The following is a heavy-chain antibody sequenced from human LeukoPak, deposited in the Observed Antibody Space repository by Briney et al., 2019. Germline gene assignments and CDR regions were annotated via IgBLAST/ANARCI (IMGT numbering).Heavy chain of an antibody. J-gene: IGHJ1*01. V-gene: IGHV1-2*02. Sequence: RASVKVSCKASGYTFTSYGISWVRQAPGQGLEWMGWINPNSGGTNYAQKFQGRVTMTRDTSISTAYMELSRLRSDDTAVYYCARVGPPIAVAGTGDTTPEYFQHWGQGTLVTVSS. CDR2: INPNSGGT. CDR1: GYTFTSYG. CDR3: ARVGPPIAVAGTGDTTPEYFQH. D-gene: IGHD6-19*01.